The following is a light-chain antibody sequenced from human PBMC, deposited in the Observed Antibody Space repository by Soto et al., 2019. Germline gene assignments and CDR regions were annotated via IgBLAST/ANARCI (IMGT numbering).Light chain of an antibody. CDR3: QQTYSNPRT. CDR1: QSIRTY. V-gene: IGKV1-39*01. J-gene: IGKJ1*01. CDR2: AAS. Sequence: DIQMTQSPSSLSASVGDRVPITCRASQSIRTYLNWYQQKPGKAPKFLIYAASTLQSGVPSRFSGSGSGTDFTLTISSLQPEDFATYYCQQTYSNPRTFGQGTRVEI.